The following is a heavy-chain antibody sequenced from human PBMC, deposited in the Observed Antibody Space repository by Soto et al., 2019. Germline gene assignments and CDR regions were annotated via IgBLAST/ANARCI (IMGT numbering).Heavy chain of an antibody. D-gene: IGHD2-15*01. Sequence: AGSLRLSCAASGFTFSSYSMNWVRQAPGKGLEWVSSISSSSSYIYYADSVKGRFTISRDNAKNSLYLQMNSLRAEDTAVYYCARDRVVVAATIYYYYGMDVWGQGTTVTVSS. CDR1: GFTFSSYS. CDR3: ARDRVVVAATIYYYYGMDV. V-gene: IGHV3-21*01. J-gene: IGHJ6*02. CDR2: ISSSSSYI.